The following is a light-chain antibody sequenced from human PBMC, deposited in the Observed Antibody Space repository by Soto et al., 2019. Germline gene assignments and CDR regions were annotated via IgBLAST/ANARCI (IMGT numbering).Light chain of an antibody. V-gene: IGKV1-9*01. Sequence: QLTQSPSSLSASVGDRVTISCRASQGIANFLAWYQQKPGKAPKLLIYAASTLQSGVTSRFSGSGSGPAFPLTVSSLQSEVFATYYCQQLNSFPIPFGPGTKVHIK. CDR1: QGIANF. J-gene: IGKJ3*01. CDR3: QQLNSFPIP. CDR2: AAS.